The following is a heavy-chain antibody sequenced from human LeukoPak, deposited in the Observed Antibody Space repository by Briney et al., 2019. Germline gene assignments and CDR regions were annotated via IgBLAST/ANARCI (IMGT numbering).Heavy chain of an antibody. CDR2: INPNSGGT. CDR3: ASHPTSGYYYYMDV. V-gene: IGHV1-2*02. Sequence: ASVKVSCKASGYTFTGYYMHWVRQAPGQGLERMGWINPNSGGTNYAQKFQGRVTMTRDTSISTAYMELSRLRSDDTAVYYCASHPTSGYYYYMDVWGKGTTVTVSS. CDR1: GYTFTGYY. J-gene: IGHJ6*03.